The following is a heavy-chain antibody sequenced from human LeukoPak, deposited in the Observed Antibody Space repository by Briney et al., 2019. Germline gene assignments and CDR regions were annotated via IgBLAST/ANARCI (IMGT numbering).Heavy chain of an antibody. Sequence: GGSLRLSCAASGFTFSSYEMNWVRQAPGKGLEWVSYISSSGSTIYYADSVKGRFTISRDNAKNTLYLQMNSLRAEDTAVYYFAKDRRAWSYDYCGQGTLFTVSS. D-gene: IGHD3-10*01. J-gene: IGHJ4*02. CDR3: AKDRRAWSYDY. CDR2: ISSSGSTI. CDR1: GFTFSSYE. V-gene: IGHV3-48*03.